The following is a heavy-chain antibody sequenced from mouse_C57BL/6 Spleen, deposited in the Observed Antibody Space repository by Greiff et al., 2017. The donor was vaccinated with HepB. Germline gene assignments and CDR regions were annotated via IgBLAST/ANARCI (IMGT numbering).Heavy chain of an antibody. CDR2: ISSGSSTI. V-gene: IGHV5-17*01. Sequence: EVHLVESGGGLVKPGGSLKLSCAASGFTFSDYGMHWVRQAPEKGLEWVAYISSGSSTIYYADTVKGRFTISRDNAKNTLFLQMTSLRSEDTAMYYCARPYDGYFLDYWGQVTSVTVSS. CDR3: ARPYDGYFLDY. CDR1: GFTFSDYG. J-gene: IGHJ4*01. D-gene: IGHD2-3*01.